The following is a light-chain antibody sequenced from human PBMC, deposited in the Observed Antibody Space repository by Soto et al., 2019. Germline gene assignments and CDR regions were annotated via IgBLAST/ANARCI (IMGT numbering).Light chain of an antibody. CDR3: QQYCTS. V-gene: IGKV3-20*01. Sequence: EIVLTQSPGTLSLSPGETATLSCRASQSLTNNYLAWYQQKPGQAPRLLIYGASSRATGIPDRFSGSGSGTDFTLTISRMEPEESAVYYCQQYCTSFGGGTRVEI. J-gene: IGKJ4*01. CDR1: QSLTNNY. CDR2: GAS.